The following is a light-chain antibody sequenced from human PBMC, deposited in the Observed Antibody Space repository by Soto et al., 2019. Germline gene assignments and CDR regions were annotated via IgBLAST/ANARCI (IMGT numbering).Light chain of an antibody. CDR2: EVS. Sequence: QSALTQPASVSGSPGQSSTISCTGTSSDVGGYNYVSWYQQHPGKAPKLMIYEVSYRPSGVSNRFSGSKSGNTASLTISGLQAEDEADYYCSSYTSSTTLLFGTGTKLTVL. J-gene: IGLJ1*01. CDR3: SSYTSSTTLL. CDR1: SSDVGGYNY. V-gene: IGLV2-14*01.